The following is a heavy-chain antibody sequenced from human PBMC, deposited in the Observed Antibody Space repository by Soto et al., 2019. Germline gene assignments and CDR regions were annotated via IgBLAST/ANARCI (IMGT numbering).Heavy chain of an antibody. Sequence: GGSLRLSCAASGFTFSSYGMHWVRQAPGKGLEWVAVIWYDGSNKYYADSVKGRFTISRDNSKNTLYLQMNSLRAEDTAVYYCAREIMITFGGVIVSNYFDYWGQGTLVTVSS. V-gene: IGHV3-33*01. CDR1: GFTFSSYG. J-gene: IGHJ4*02. CDR2: IWYDGSNK. D-gene: IGHD3-16*02. CDR3: AREIMITFGGVIVSNYFDY.